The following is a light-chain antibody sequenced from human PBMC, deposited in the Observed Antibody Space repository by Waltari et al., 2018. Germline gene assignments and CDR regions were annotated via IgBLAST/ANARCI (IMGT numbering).Light chain of an antibody. CDR1: QSVSRF. CDR3: QRRGHWPPDAT. CDR2: DTS. J-gene: IGKJ3*01. V-gene: IGKV3-11*01. Sequence: EIVLTQSPATLSLSPGERATLSCRASQSVSRFLAWYQQKPGQAPSPILYDTSSRATSILSRCSGSGSGTDFTLTISSLEPEDFAVYYCQRRGHWPPDATFGPGTRVDIK.